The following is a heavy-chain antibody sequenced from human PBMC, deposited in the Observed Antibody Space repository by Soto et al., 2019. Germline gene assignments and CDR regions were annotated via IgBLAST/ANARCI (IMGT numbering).Heavy chain of an antibody. CDR3: EPTRARRAVENY. J-gene: IGHJ4*02. D-gene: IGHD6-19*01. CDR2: IYWDDDK. V-gene: IGHV2-5*02. Sequence: QITLKESGPTLVKPTQNLTLTCTFSGFSLSTSGVGVGWIRQPPGKALGWLALIYWDDDKSYSPSLKSRLTITKDTSKNQVVHTTTNMDPVDTATYYCEPTRARRAVENYGGQGTLVTVSS. CDR1: GFSLSTSGVG.